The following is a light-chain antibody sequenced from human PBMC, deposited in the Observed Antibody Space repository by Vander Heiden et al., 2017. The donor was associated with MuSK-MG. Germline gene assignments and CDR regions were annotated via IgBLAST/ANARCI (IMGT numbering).Light chain of an antibody. V-gene: IGKV1-5*01. Sequence: DIQMTQSPSTLSASVGDRVTITCRASQSFSSWLAWYQQKPGKAPKLLIYDASSLESGVPSRFSGSGSGTEFTLTISSLQPDDFATYYCQQDNSYWTFGQGTKVEIK. CDR1: QSFSSW. J-gene: IGKJ1*01. CDR3: QQDNSYWT. CDR2: DAS.